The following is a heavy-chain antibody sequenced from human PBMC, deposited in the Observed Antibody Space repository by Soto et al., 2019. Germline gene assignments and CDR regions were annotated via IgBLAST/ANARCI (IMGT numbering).Heavy chain of an antibody. Sequence: EVPLVESGGGLIQPGGSLRLSCAASGFTVSSNYMSWVRQAPGKGLEWVSVIYSGDTTYYADSVKGRFTISRDNSKNTLYLQMNSLRAEDTAVYYCARDHWLGGYYYGMDVWGQGTTVTVSS. CDR2: IYSGDTT. D-gene: IGHD3-16*01. V-gene: IGHV3-53*01. J-gene: IGHJ6*02. CDR3: ARDHWLGGYYYGMDV. CDR1: GFTVSSNY.